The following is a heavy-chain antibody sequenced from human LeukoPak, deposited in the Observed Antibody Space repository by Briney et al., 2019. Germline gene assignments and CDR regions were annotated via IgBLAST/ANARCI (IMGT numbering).Heavy chain of an antibody. CDR3: ARRSGYYGYCYMDV. V-gene: IGHV1-2*02. J-gene: IGHJ6*03. Sequence: ASVKVSCKASGYTFTGYYMHWVRQAPGQGLEWMGWINPNSGGTNYAQKFQGRVTMTRDTSISTAYMELSRLRSDDTAVYYCARRSGYYGYCYMDVWGKGTTVTVSS. D-gene: IGHD3-3*01. CDR1: GYTFTGYY. CDR2: INPNSGGT.